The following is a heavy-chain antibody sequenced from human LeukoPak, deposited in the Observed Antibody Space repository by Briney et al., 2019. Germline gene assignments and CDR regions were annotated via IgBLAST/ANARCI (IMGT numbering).Heavy chain of an antibody. V-gene: IGHV6-1*01. CDR2: TYHRSTWYD. Sequence: SQTLSLTCAISGDSVSSNNAASNWIRQSPSRGLEWLGRTYHRSTWYDDYVVSVRSRLTITPDISKNQVSLQLNSVTPEDTAVYYCTREVAGTGGFDYWGQGITVTVSS. CDR3: TREVAGTGGFDY. D-gene: IGHD6-13*01. J-gene: IGHJ4*02. CDR1: GDSVSSNNAA.